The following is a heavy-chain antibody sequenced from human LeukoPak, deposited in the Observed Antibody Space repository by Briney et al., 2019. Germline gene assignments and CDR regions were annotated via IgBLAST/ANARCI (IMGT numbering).Heavy chain of an antibody. Sequence: GDSLKISCKASGYSFSNDWIGWVRQMPGKGLEYMGIIYPSDSDTRYSPSFQGHVTISADKSISTAYLQWSSLKASDSAMYYCVTVNTAMTPAFLNFWGQGTLVTVSS. CDR1: GYSFSNDW. CDR3: VTVNTAMTPAFLNF. D-gene: IGHD5-18*01. CDR2: IYPSDSDT. V-gene: IGHV5-51*01. J-gene: IGHJ4*02.